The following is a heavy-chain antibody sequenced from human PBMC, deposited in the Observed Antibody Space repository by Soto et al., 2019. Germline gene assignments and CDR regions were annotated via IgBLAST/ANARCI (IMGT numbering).Heavy chain of an antibody. CDR3: AXGVGSXSXXXQYXWFXP. J-gene: IGHJ5*02. Sequence: ASVKVSCKASGYTFTNYGISWVRQAPGQGLEWMGWINVYNGNTKYAQKVQGRVTMTTDTSTSTAYMELRSLRSDDTAVYYCAXGVGSXSXXXQYXWFXPWGQGTXXXXXS. CDR1: GYTFTNYG. D-gene: IGHD3-10*01. CDR2: INVYNGNT. V-gene: IGHV1-18*01.